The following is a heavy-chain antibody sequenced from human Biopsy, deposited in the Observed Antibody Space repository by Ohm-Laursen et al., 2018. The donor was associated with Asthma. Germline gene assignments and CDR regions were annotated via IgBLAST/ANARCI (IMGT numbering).Heavy chain of an antibody. CDR1: GFTVSRDH. CDR2: IYSGGTS. Sequence: GSLRLSCAASGFTVSRDHMFWVRQAPGKGLEWVSVIYSGGTSDTADSVRGRFTISRDFYKNTLYLQMNSLKTEDTAIYYCVRDGLGVGADWGQGTLVTVSS. D-gene: IGHD1-26*01. CDR3: VRDGLGVGAD. J-gene: IGHJ4*02. V-gene: IGHV3-53*01.